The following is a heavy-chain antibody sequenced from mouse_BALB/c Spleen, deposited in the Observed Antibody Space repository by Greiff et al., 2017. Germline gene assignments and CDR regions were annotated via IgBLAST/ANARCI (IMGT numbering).Heavy chain of an antibody. V-gene: IGHV5-6-5*01. Sequence: EVKLEESGGGLVKPGGSLKLSCAASGFTFSSYAMSWVRQTPEKRLEWVASISSGGSTYYPDSVKGRFTISRDNARNILYLQMSSLRSEDTAMYYCARGVADWYFDVWGAGTTVTVSS. J-gene: IGHJ1*01. D-gene: IGHD1-1*02. CDR3: ARGVADWYFDV. CDR2: ISSGGST. CDR1: GFTFSSYA.